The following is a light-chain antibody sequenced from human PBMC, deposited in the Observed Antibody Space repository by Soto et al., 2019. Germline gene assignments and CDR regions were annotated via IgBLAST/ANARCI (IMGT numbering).Light chain of an antibody. CDR1: SSNIGAGYD. Sequence: QLVLTQPPSVSGAPGQRVTISCTGSSSNIGAGYDVHWYQQLPGTAPKLLIYGNSNRPSGVPDRFSGSKSSTSASLAITGLQAEDEADYYCQSYDSSLSGCVVFGGGTKLTVL. CDR2: GNS. CDR3: QSYDSSLSGCVV. V-gene: IGLV1-40*01. J-gene: IGLJ2*01.